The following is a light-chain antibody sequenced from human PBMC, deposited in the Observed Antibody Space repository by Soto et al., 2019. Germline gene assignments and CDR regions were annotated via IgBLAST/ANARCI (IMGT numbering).Light chain of an antibody. CDR3: QQRNNWPIT. CDR1: QSVSSSH. V-gene: IGKV3-11*01. J-gene: IGKJ5*01. CDR2: DAS. Sequence: EIVLTQSPGTLSLSPGERATLSCRASQSVSSSHLAWYQHKPGQSPRLLIYDASHRATGVPARFSGSGSGTDFTLTISGLEPEDFAVYFCQQRNNWPITFGQGTRLEIK.